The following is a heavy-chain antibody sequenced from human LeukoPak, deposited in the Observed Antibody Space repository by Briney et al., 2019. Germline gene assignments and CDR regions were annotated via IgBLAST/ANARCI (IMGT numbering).Heavy chain of an antibody. CDR1: GYTSRSYG. CDR2: ISAYNGDT. CDR3: ARDPTNTSGYYAYFDY. V-gene: IGHV1-18*01. D-gene: IGHD5-12*01. J-gene: IGHJ4*02. Sequence: GASVKVSCKASGYTSRSYGISWVRQAPGQGLEWMGWISAYNGDTNYAQNLQGRVTMTTDTSTSTAYMELRSLRSDDTAVFYCARDPTNTSGYYAYFDYWGQGTLVTVSS.